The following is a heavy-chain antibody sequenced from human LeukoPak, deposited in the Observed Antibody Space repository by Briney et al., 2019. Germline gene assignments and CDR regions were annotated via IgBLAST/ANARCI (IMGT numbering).Heavy chain of an antibody. J-gene: IGHJ4*01. V-gene: IGHV4-30-4*07. Sequence: PSETLSLTCAVSGGSISSGAYSWSWIRQPPGKGLEWIGYIYYSGSTYYNPSLKSRVTISLDKSKNQFSLKLTSVTAADTAVYYCARSPTKRVTEDYWGHGILVTVSS. CDR2: IYYSGST. CDR1: GGSISSGAYS. CDR3: ARSPTKRVTEDY. D-gene: IGHD1-14*01.